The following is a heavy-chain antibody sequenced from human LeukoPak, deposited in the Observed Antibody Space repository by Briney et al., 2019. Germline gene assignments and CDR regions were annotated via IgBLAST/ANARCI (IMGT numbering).Heavy chain of an antibody. CDR1: GFIFSSYA. D-gene: IGHD5-24*01. CDR2: ISGSGGST. CDR3: AKGSRDGYKFLTYFDY. J-gene: IGHJ4*02. Sequence: GGSLRLSCAASGFIFSSYAMSWVRQAPGKGLEWVSAISGSGGSTYYADSVKGRFTISRDNSKNTLYLQMNSLRAEDTAVYYCAKGSRDGYKFLTYFDYWGQGTLVTVSS. V-gene: IGHV3-23*01.